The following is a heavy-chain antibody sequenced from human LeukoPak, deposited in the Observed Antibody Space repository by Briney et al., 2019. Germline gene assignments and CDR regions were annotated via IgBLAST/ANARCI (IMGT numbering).Heavy chain of an antibody. CDR3: STLMVRGIINI. CDR2: IQSKTDGGTI. J-gene: IGHJ4*02. CDR1: GFTFSNAW. D-gene: IGHD3-10*01. V-gene: IGHV3-15*01. Sequence: GGSLRLSCAASGFTFSNAWMSWVRQAPGKGLEWVGRIQSKTDGGTIEYAAPVKGRFSISRDDSKTTLFLQMNSLKTEDTGVYYYSTLMVRGIINIWGQGTLVTVSS.